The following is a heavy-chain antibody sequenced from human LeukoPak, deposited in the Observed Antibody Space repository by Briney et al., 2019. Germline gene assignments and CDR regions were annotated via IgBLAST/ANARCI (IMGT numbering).Heavy chain of an antibody. J-gene: IGHJ4*02. CDR1: GDSVSSNSAS. D-gene: IGHD2-21*01. V-gene: IGHV6-1*01. CDR3: ARYSGLGVPDF. CDR2: TYYRSNWYN. Sequence: SQTLSLTFAISGDSVSSNSASRNWIRQSPSRGLEWLGRTYYRSNWYNDYAVSVRGRITINPDTSKNQFSLQLKSMTPEDTAVYYCARYSGLGVPDFWGQGTLVTVSS.